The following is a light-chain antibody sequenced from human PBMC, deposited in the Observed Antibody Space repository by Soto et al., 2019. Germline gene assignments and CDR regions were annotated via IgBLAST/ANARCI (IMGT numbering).Light chain of an antibody. Sequence: EIVLTQSPGTLSLSPGERATLSCRASQSVRSSYLARYQQKHGQAPRLLIYGVSNRATGIPDRFSGSGSGTDFTLTTSRLESEDFAVYYCQQYGTSPRTFGQGTKVEIK. CDR3: QQYGTSPRT. V-gene: IGKV3-20*01. J-gene: IGKJ1*01. CDR1: QSVRSSY. CDR2: GVS.